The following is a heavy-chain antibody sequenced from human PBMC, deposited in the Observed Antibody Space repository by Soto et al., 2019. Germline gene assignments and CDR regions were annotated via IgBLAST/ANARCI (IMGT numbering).Heavy chain of an antibody. CDR3: AREGHYDFWSGYHKVVDY. D-gene: IGHD3-3*01. V-gene: IGHV4-39*01. CDR2: IYYSGST. Sequence: SETLSLTCTVSGGSISSSSYYWGWIRQPPGKGLEWIGSIYYSGSTYYNPSLKSRVTISVDTSKNQFSLKLSSVTAADAAVYYCAREGHYDFWSGYHKVVDYWGQGTMLTVYS. CDR1: GGSISSSSYY. J-gene: IGHJ4*02.